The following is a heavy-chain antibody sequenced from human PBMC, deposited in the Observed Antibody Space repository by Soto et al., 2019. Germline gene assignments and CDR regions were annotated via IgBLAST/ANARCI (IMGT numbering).Heavy chain of an antibody. Sequence: QLQLQESGPGLVKPSETLSLTCTVSGGSISSSSYYWGWIRQPPGKGLEWIGSIYYSGSTYYNPSLRCRASSSVDTSKNQFSLKLGSVTAAYTAVYSCGRRDDFWSGDAFDIWRQGTMVTVSS. D-gene: IGHD3-3*01. CDR1: GGSISSSSYY. V-gene: IGHV4-39*01. CDR2: IYYSGST. CDR3: GRRDDFWSGDAFDI. J-gene: IGHJ3*02.